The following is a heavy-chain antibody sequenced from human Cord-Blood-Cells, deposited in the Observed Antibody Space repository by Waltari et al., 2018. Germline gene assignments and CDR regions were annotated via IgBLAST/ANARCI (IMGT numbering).Heavy chain of an antibody. D-gene: IGHD6-19*01. CDR2: IWYDGSNK. CDR3: ARGVGSSGWYFDY. CDR1: SYG. V-gene: IGHV3-33*01. Sequence: SYGMHWVRQAPGKGLELVAVIWYDGSNKYYADSVKGRFTISRDNSKNTLYLQMNSLRAEDTAVYYCARGVGSSGWYFDYWGQGTLVTVSS. J-gene: IGHJ4*02.